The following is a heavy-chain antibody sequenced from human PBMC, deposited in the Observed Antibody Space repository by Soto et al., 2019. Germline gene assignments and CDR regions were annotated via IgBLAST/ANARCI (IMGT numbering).Heavy chain of an antibody. CDR1: GYTFTTSY. CDR3: ARLDIVGPSTVP. V-gene: IGHV1-46*01. D-gene: IGHD1-26*01. CDR2: INPTSGST. Sequence: QVQLVQSGAEVKRPGASVNVSCKAFGYTFTTSYMHWVRQAPGQGLEWMGMINPTSGSTTYAQNFQGRVTMTRDKSTRTVYMELNSLRSEDTAVYYCARLDIVGPSTVPWGQGTLVTVSS. J-gene: IGHJ5*02.